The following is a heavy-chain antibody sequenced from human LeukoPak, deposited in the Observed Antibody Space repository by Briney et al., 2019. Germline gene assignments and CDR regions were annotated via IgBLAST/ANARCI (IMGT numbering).Heavy chain of an antibody. CDR3: ARANFLYCSSTTCLFDY. CDR2: SNPNDGDT. J-gene: IGHJ4*02. CDR1: GYTFTDYY. V-gene: IGHV1-2*02. D-gene: IGHD2-2*01. Sequence: GASVTVSCKASGYTFTDYYMHWVRQAPGQGFEWMGWSNPNDGDTNYAQKFQGRVTMTRDTSISTAHMEVSRLRSDATAVYYCARANFLYCSSTTCLFDYWGQGTLVTVSS.